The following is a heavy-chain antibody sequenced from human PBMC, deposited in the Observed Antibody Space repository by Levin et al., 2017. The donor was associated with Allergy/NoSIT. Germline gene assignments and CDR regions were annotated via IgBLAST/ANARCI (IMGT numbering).Heavy chain of an antibody. V-gene: IGHV4-31*03. CDR3: ARGIAAAGTFDY. CDR2: IYYSGST. Sequence: SETLSLTCTVSGGSISSGGYYWSWIRQHPGKGLEWIGYIYYSGSTYYNPSLKSRVTISVDTSKNQFSLKLSSVTAADTAVYYCARGIAAAGTFDYWGQGTLVTVSS. CDR1: GGSISSGGYY. J-gene: IGHJ4*02. D-gene: IGHD6-13*01.